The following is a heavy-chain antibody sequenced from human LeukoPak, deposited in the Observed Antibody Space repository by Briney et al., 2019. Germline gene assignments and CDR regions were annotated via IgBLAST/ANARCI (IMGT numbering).Heavy chain of an antibody. J-gene: IGHJ4*02. CDR2: ITYDGSSE. D-gene: IGHD6-13*01. CDR3: AKGITAESLFDY. CDR1: GFTFSNYG. V-gene: IGHV3-30*18. Sequence: GGSLRLSCVASGFTFSNYGMHWVRQAPGKGLEWVATITYDGSSEYYADSVKDRFTVSRDNSKNTLYLQMNSLRAEDTAVYYCAKGITAESLFDYWGQGTLVTVSS.